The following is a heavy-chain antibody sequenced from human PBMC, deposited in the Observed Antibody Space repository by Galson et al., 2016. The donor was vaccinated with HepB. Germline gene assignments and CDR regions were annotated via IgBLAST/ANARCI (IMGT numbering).Heavy chain of an antibody. Sequence: SLRLSCAASGFTFRSHSMNWVRQAPGKGLEWVSYISTSSSSIYYADSLKGRFTICRDNAKNSVYLEMNSLRAEDTAVYYCARDAHYDFWSGARGDPRSYGMDVWGQGTTVTVSS. CDR2: ISTSSSSI. D-gene: IGHD3-3*01. CDR1: GFTFRSHS. J-gene: IGHJ6*02. V-gene: IGHV3-21*01. CDR3: ARDAHYDFWSGARGDPRSYGMDV.